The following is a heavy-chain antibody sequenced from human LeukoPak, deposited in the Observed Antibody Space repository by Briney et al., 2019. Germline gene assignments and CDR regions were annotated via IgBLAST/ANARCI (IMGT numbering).Heavy chain of an antibody. CDR1: GFTFSSYA. CDR2: ISGSGGST. V-gene: IGHV3-23*01. J-gene: IGHJ4*02. CDR3: AKGGIIAARPSYFDY. D-gene: IGHD6-6*01. Sequence: PGGSLRLSCAASGFTFSSYAMSWVRQAPGKGLEWVSAISGSGGSTYYADSVKGRFTISRDNSQNTVYLQMNSLRAEDTAVYYCAKGGIIAARPSYFDYWGQGTLVTVSS.